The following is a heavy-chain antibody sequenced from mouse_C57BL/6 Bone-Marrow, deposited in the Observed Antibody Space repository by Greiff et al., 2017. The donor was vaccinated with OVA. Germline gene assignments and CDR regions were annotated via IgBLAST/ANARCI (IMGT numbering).Heavy chain of an antibody. CDR1: GFTFSDYY. Sequence: EVQLVESEGGLVQPGSSMKLSCTASGFTFSDYYMAWVRQVPEKGLEWVANINYDGSSTYYLDSLKSRFIISRDNAKNILYLQMSSLKSEDTATYYCARASSGYGYFDVWGTGTTVTVSS. CDR2: INYDGSST. V-gene: IGHV5-16*01. D-gene: IGHD3-2*02. CDR3: ARASSGYGYFDV. J-gene: IGHJ1*03.